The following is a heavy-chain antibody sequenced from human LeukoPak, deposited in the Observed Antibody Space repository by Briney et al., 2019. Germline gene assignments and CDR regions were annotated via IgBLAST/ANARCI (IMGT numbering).Heavy chain of an antibody. CDR2: IYHSGST. D-gene: IGHD6-19*01. J-gene: IGHJ4*02. Sequence: SENLSLTCTVSGGSISSGGYYWSWIRQPPGKGLEWIGYIYHSGSTYYNPSLKSRVTISVDRSKNQFSLKLSSVTAADTAVYYCAREPGYSSGSVDWGQGTLVTVPS. CDR3: AREPGYSSGSVD. CDR1: GGSISSGGYY. V-gene: IGHV4-30-2*01.